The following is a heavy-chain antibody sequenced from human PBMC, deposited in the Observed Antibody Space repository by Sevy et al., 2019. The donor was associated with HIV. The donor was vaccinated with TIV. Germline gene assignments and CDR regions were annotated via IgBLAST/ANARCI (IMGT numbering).Heavy chain of an antibody. CDR1: GYSTSSGYY. V-gene: IGHV4-38-2*02. CDR2: IYHSGST. Sequence: SETLSLTCAVSGYSTSSGYYWGWIRQPPGKGLEWIGSIYHSGSTYYNPSLKSRVTISVDTSKNQFSLKLSSVTAADTAVYYCARDNGWGGESDAFDIWGQGTMVTVSS. D-gene: IGHD3-10*01. J-gene: IGHJ3*02. CDR3: ARDNGWGGESDAFDI.